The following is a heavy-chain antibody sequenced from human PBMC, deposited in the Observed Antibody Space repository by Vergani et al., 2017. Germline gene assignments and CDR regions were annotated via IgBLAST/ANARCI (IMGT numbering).Heavy chain of an antibody. CDR1: GFTFSSYG. V-gene: IGHV3-30*18. CDR2: ISYDGSNK. J-gene: IGHJ4*02. D-gene: IGHD2-15*01. Sequence: QVQLVESGGGVVQPGRSLRLSCAASGFTFSSYGMHWVRQAPGKGLEWVAVISYDGSNKYYADSVKGRFTISRDNSKNTLYLQMNSLRAEDTAVYYCAKDPCGGSCYTFDYWGQGTLVTVSS. CDR3: AKDPCGGSCYTFDY.